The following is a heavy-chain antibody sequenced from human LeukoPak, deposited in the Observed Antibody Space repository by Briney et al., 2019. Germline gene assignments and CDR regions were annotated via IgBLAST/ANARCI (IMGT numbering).Heavy chain of an antibody. CDR1: GFTFSSYS. CDR2: ISSSSSYI. V-gene: IGHV3-21*01. D-gene: IGHD3-10*01. CDR3: ARDGEGSGRPAYYYYYMDV. J-gene: IGHJ6*03. Sequence: PGGSLRLSCAASGFTFSSYSMNWVRQAPGKGLEWVSSISSSSSYIYYADSVKGRFTISRDNAKNSLYLQMNSLGAEDTAVYYCARDGEGSGRPAYYYYYMDVWGKGTTVTVSS.